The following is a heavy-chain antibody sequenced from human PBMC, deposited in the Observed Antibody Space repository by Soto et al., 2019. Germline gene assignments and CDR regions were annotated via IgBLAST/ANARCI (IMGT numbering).Heavy chain of an antibody. J-gene: IGHJ4*02. D-gene: IGHD2-15*01. Sequence: EVQLLESGGGLVQPGGSLRLSCAASGFTFSSYAMSWVRQAPGKGLEWVSAISGSGGSTYYADSVKGRFTISRDNSKTMLYLQMNSLRAEDTAVYYCATDPLPYCSGGSCYSDYYFDYWGQGTLVTVSS. V-gene: IGHV3-23*01. CDR2: ISGSGGST. CDR1: GFTFSSYA. CDR3: ATDPLPYCSGGSCYSDYYFDY.